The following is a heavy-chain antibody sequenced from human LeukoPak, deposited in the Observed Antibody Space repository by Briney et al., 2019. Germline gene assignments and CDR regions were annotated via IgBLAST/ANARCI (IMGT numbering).Heavy chain of an antibody. CDR2: INWNSASI. D-gene: IGHD3-9*01. Sequence: DRSLRLSCAASGFTFHDYAMHWVRQAPGKGLEWVSGINWNSASIGYADSVKGRFTISRDNAKNSLYLQMNSLRAEDTAVYYCVRDWDHFDFDSWGQGTLVTVSS. CDR1: GFTFHDYA. CDR3: VRDWDHFDFDS. J-gene: IGHJ5*01. V-gene: IGHV3-9*01.